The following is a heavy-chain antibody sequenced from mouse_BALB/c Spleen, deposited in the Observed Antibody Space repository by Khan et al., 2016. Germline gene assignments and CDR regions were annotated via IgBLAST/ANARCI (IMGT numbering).Heavy chain of an antibody. CDR3: ASDDYDEVYYAMDY. CDR1: GYSISSGYS. V-gene: IGHV3-1*02. J-gene: IGHJ4*01. CDR2: IRYSGST. D-gene: IGHD2-4*01. Sequence: EVPLQESGPDLVKPSQSLSLTCTVTGYSISSGYSWHWIRQFPGNKLEWMGCIRYSGSTNYNPSLKSRISITRDTSKNQFFLQLHSVTSEDTATYYWASDDYDEVYYAMDYWGQGTSVPVSS.